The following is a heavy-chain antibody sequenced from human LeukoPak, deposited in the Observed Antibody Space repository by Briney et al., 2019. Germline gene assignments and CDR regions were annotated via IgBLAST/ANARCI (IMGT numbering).Heavy chain of an antibody. V-gene: IGHV4-59*08. CDR1: GGSISVYY. CDR3: ARGAWNTWFDP. J-gene: IGHJ5*02. CDR2: IYYSGST. D-gene: IGHD1-1*01. Sequence: SETLSLTCTVSGGSISVYYWSWIRQPPGKGLEWIGYIYYSGSTNYNPSLKSRVTISVDTSTKKFSLSLSSVTAADTAVYYCARGAWNTWFDPWGQGTLVTVAS.